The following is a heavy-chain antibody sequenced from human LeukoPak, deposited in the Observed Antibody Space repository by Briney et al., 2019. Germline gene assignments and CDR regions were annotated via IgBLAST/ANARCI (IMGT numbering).Heavy chain of an antibody. Sequence: GGSLRLSCAASGFTFSSYAMGWVRQAPGKGLEWVSGVNWNGISTGYADSVKGRFTISRDNAKNCLYLQMNSLRAEDTALYYCARDLEVGSSCPQGYWGQGTLVTVSS. CDR2: VNWNGIST. V-gene: IGHV3-20*04. D-gene: IGHD6-6*01. CDR1: GFTFSSYA. J-gene: IGHJ4*02. CDR3: ARDLEVGSSCPQGY.